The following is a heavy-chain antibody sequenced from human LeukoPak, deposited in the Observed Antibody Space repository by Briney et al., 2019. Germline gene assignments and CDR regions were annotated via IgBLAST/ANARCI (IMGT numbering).Heavy chain of an antibody. D-gene: IGHD4-17*01. J-gene: IGHJ6*03. CDR2: IWYDGSNK. CDR1: GFTFSSYG. CDR3: AKDGRDYGDYYYYYMDV. V-gene: IGHV3-33*06. Sequence: PGGSLRFSCAASGFTFSSYGMHWVRQAPGKGLEWVAVIWYDGSNKYYADSVKGRFTISRDNSKNTLYLQMNSLRAEDTAVYYCAKDGRDYGDYYYYYMDVWGKGTTVTVSS.